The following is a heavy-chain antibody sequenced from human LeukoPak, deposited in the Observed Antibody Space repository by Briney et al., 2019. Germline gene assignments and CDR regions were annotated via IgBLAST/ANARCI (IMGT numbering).Heavy chain of an antibody. V-gene: IGHV3-53*01. CDR2: IYSGGSA. D-gene: IGHD4-17*01. CDR1: GFTVSSNY. J-gene: IGHJ4*02. CDR3: ARESGSVTSEVDFDY. Sequence: PGGSLRLSCAASGFTVSSNYMSWVRQAPGKGLEWVSVIYSGGSAYYADSVKGRFTISRDNSKNTLYLQMNSLRAEDTAVYYCARESGSVTSEVDFDYWGQGTLATVSS.